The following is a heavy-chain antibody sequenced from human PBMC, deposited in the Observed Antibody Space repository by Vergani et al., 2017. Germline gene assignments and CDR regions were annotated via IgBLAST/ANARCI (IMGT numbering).Heavy chain of an antibody. D-gene: IGHD5-24*01. Sequence: QMQLVQSGPEVKKPGTSVKVSCKASGFTFTSSAMQWVRQARGQRLEWIGWIVVGSGNTNYAQKFQERVTITRDMSTSTAYMELSSLRSEDTAVYYCAADSSMATITGWYFDLWGRGTLVTVSS. CDR2: IVVGSGNT. V-gene: IGHV1-58*02. CDR1: GFTFTSSA. J-gene: IGHJ2*01. CDR3: AADSSMATITGWYFDL.